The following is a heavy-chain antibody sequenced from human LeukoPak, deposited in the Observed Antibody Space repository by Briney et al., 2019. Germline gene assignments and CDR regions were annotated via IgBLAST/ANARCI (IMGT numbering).Heavy chain of an antibody. CDR2: IIPIFGTA. V-gene: IGHV1-69*05. CDR1: GYTFSSYA. CDR3: ARDTLTVVAVTYFDY. Sequence: SVKVSCKASGYTFSSYAISWVRQAPGQGLEWMGRIIPIFGTANYAQKFQGRVTITTDESTSTAYMELSSLRSEDTAVYYCARDTLTVVAVTYFDYWGQGTLVTVSS. J-gene: IGHJ4*02. D-gene: IGHD2-15*01.